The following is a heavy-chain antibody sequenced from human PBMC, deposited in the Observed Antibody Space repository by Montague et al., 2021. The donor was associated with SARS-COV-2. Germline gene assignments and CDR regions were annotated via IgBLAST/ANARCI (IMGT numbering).Heavy chain of an antibody. Sequence: SLRLSCAASGFTFGDHGMSWVRQAPGKGLEWVSTINWSGDDTRYADSVKGRFTISRDNSKNSLYLQMNSLRAEDTAFYYCARMDIGAHADSDSWGQGTLVTVSS. D-gene: IGHD1-26*01. CDR2: INWSGDDT. J-gene: IGHJ4*02. V-gene: IGHV3-20*04. CDR3: ARMDIGAHADSDS. CDR1: GFTFGDHG.